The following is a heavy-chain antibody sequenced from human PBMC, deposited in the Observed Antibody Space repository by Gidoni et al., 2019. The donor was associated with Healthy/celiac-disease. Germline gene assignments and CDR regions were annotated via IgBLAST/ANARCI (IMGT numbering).Heavy chain of an antibody. Sequence: EVQLVESGGGLVQPGGSLRLPCATSGFTFSSYSMNWVRQAPGKGLEWVSYISSSSSTIYYADSVKGRFTISRDNAKNSLYLQMNSLRAEDTAVYYCARDRGCSGGSCYSGWFDPWGQGTLVTVSS. CDR2: ISSSSSTI. D-gene: IGHD2-15*01. CDR1: GFTFSSYS. J-gene: IGHJ5*02. V-gene: IGHV3-48*01. CDR3: ARDRGCSGGSCYSGWFDP.